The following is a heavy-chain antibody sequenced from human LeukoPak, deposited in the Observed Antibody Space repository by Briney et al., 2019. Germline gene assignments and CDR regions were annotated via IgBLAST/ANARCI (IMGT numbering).Heavy chain of an antibody. D-gene: IGHD6-6*01. CDR3: ARGPNSNWSGLDF. V-gene: IGHV3-74*01. CDR1: GFSFSGHW. J-gene: IGHJ4*02. Sequence: GGSLRLSCTASGFSFSGHWMHWARQLPGKGLVWVSRISPTGSTTSYADSVKGRFTVSGDNAKNTLYLQVNNLRAEDTAVYYCARGPNSNWSGLDFWGQGTLLTVSS. CDR2: ISPTGSTT.